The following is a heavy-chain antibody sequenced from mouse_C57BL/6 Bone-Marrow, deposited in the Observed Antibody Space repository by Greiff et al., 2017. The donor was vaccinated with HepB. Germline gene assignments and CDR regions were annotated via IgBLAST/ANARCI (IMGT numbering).Heavy chain of an antibody. Sequence: EVQLQESGPGLVKPSQSLSLTCSVTGYSITSGYYWNWIRQFPGNKLEWMGYISYDGSNNYNPSLKNRISITRDTSKNQFFLKLNSVTTEDTATYYCARDGGNYAMDSWGQGTSVTVSS. CDR2: ISYDGSN. CDR1: GYSITSGYY. J-gene: IGHJ4*01. V-gene: IGHV3-6*01. CDR3: ARDGGNYAMDS. D-gene: IGHD2-14*01.